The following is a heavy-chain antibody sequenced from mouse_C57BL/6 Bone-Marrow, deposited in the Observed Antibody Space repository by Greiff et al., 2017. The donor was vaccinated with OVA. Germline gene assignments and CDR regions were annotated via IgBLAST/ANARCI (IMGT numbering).Heavy chain of an antibody. V-gene: IGHV1-69*01. CDR3: ARDGYYEGYAMDY. CDR1: GYTFTSYW. Sequence: VQLQQSGAELVMPGASVKLSCKASGYTFTSYWMHWVKQRPGQGLEWIGEIDPSDSYTNYNQKFKGKSTLTVDKSSSTAYMQLSSLTSEDSAVYYCARDGYYEGYAMDYWGQGTSVTVSS. J-gene: IGHJ4*01. D-gene: IGHD2-3*01. CDR2: IDPSDSYT.